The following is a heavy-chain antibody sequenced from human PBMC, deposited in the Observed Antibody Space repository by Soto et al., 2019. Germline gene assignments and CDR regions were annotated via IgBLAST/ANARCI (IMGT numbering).Heavy chain of an antibody. CDR2: IKEDGTEK. Sequence: EMQLVESGGDLVQPGGSLRLSCAASGFTFTAYWMTWVRQAPGKGLEWVANIKEDGTEKQYVDSVKGRFTVSRDNAKNSLYLQMGSLRAEYTAVYYCARAFRGCVVLIGMDVWGQGTTVTVSS. V-gene: IGHV3-7*05. D-gene: IGHD2-8*01. CDR1: GFTFTAYW. CDR3: ARAFRGCVVLIGMDV. J-gene: IGHJ6*02.